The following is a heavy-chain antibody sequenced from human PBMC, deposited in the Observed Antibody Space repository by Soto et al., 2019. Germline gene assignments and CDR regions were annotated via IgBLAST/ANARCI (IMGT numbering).Heavy chain of an antibody. D-gene: IGHD3-16*01. J-gene: IGHJ4*02. CDR2: ISGSGGGT. V-gene: IGHV3-23*01. CDR1: GFTFSSYT. CDR3: AKGFSITGWDY. Sequence: EVQLLESGGGLIQPGGSLRLSCAASGFTFSSYTLSWVRQAPGKGLEWVSTISGSGGGTYYADSVKGRFNISRDNSKNTLYLHMNSLRAEDTAVYYCAKGFSITGWDYWGQGTLVTVSS.